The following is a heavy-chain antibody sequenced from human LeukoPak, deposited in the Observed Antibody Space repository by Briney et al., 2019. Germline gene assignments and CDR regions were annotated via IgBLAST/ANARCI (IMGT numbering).Heavy chain of an antibody. CDR2: IYYSGST. D-gene: IGHD6-6*01. Sequence: SQTLSLTCTVSGGSISSGDYYWSWIRQPPGKGLEWIGYIYYSGSTHYNPSLKSRVTISVDTSKNQFSLKLSSVTAADTAVYYCARGDGAARRGYYYYYMDVWGKGTTVTVSS. V-gene: IGHV4-30-4*08. CDR3: ARGDGAARRGYYYYYMDV. J-gene: IGHJ6*03. CDR1: GGSISSGDYY.